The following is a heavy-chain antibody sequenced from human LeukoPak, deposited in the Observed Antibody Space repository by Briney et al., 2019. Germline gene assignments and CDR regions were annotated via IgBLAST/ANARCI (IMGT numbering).Heavy chain of an antibody. V-gene: IGHV3-7*03. J-gene: IGHJ5*01. Sequence: GGSLRLSCTASGFTFSNYWMSWARQAPNKGLGWVANIKYDGSEKYYVDSVKGRLTISRDNAKNSLYLQMNSLRAEDTAVYYCAREPVRKRWFDSWGQGTLVTVSS. D-gene: IGHD3-10*01. CDR3: AREPVRKRWFDS. CDR2: IKYDGSEK. CDR1: GFTFSNYW.